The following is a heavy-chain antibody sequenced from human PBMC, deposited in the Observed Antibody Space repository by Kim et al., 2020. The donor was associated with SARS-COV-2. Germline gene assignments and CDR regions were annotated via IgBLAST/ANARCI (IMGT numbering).Heavy chain of an antibody. CDR2: IKQDGSEK. CDR1: GFTFSSYW. Sequence: GGSLRLSCAASGFTFSSYWMSWVRQAPGKGLEWVANIKQDGSEKYYVDSVKGRFTISRDNAKNSLYLQMNSLRAEDTAVYYCARAPYGSGSYRSYYYYGMDVWGQGTTVTVSS. J-gene: IGHJ6*02. D-gene: IGHD3-10*01. V-gene: IGHV3-7*03. CDR3: ARAPYGSGSYRSYYYYGMDV.